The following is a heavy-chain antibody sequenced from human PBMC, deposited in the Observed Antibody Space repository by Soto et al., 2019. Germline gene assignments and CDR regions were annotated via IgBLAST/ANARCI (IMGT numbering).Heavy chain of an antibody. Sequence: KVSCKAAGYSFTSYWIGCVRQMPGNGLEWMGIIYPGDSDTRYSPSFQGRVTISADKSISTAYLQWSSLKASDTAMYYCARAAEDRYYYYYGMDVWGQGTTVTVSS. D-gene: IGHD2-15*01. CDR3: ARAAEDRYYYYYGMDV. V-gene: IGHV5-51*01. CDR1: GYSFTSYW. J-gene: IGHJ6*02. CDR2: IYPGDSDT.